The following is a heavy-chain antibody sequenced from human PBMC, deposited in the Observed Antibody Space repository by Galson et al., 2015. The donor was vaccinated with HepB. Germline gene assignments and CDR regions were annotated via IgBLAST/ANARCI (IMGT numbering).Heavy chain of an antibody. CDR1: GFTFSSYS. V-gene: IGHV3-21*01. CDR3: ARAGRPTVVTPYFDY. CDR2: ISSSSSYI. J-gene: IGHJ4*02. Sequence: SLRLSCAASGFTFSSYSMNWVRQAPGKGLEWVSSISSSSSYIYYADSVKGRFTISRDNAKNSLYLQMNSLRAEDTAVYYCARAGRPTVVTPYFDYWGQGTLVTVSS. D-gene: IGHD4-23*01.